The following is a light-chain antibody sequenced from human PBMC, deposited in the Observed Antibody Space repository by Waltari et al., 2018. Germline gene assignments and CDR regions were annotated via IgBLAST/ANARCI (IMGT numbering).Light chain of an antibody. V-gene: IGKV1-12*01. CDR2: KAS. J-gene: IGKJ3*01. Sequence: DIQMTQSPSSLSASVGDTVTITCRASQSISSWLDWYQQKPGKAPKLLIYKASSLQSGVPSRFSGSGSGTDFTLTISSLQPEDFATYYCLQYSSSPFTLGPGTKLDIK. CDR1: QSISSW. CDR3: LQYSSSPFT.